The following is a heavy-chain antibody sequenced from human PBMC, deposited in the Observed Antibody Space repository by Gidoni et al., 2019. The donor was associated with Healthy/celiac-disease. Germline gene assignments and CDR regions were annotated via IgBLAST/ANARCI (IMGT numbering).Heavy chain of an antibody. V-gene: IGHV3-49*04. D-gene: IGHD3-9*01. CDR3: TRDQRPGYDILTGYYAFSNDY. CDR1: GFTSGDYA. Sequence: EVQLVESGGGLVQPGRSLRLSCTASGFTSGDYAMSWVRQAPGKGLEWVGFIRSKAYGGTTEYAASVKGRFTISRDDSKSIAYLQMNSLKTEDTAVYYCTRDQRPGYDILTGYYAFSNDYWGQGTLVTVSS. CDR2: IRSKAYGGTT. J-gene: IGHJ4*02.